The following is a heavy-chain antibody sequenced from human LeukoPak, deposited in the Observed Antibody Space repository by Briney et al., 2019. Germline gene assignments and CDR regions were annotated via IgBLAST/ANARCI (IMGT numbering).Heavy chain of an antibody. J-gene: IGHJ4*02. Sequence: PGGSLRLSCAASRFTFSRYAMHWVRQAPGNGLERAALISYDGSNKYYADSVKARFTISRDNSKNTLYLQMNSLRAEDTAVYYCARQEGPNYYGSGSYHGFDYWGQGTLVTVSS. D-gene: IGHD3-10*01. CDR2: ISYDGSNK. CDR3: ARQEGPNYYGSGSYHGFDY. V-gene: IGHV3-30*04. CDR1: RFTFSRYA.